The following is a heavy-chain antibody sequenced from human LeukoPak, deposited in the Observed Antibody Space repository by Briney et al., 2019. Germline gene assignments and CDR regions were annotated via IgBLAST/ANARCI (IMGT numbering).Heavy chain of an antibody. V-gene: IGHV1-24*01. J-gene: IGHJ4*02. CDR3: ATAHIPGIAPDLYYFDY. CDR2: FDPEDGET. CDR1: GYTLTELS. D-gene: IGHD6-13*01. Sequence: ASVKVSCKVSGYTLTELSMHWVRQALGKRLEWMGGFDPEDGETIYAQKFQGRVTMTEDTSTDTAYMELSSLRSEDTAVYYCATAHIPGIAPDLYYFDYWGQGTLVTVSS.